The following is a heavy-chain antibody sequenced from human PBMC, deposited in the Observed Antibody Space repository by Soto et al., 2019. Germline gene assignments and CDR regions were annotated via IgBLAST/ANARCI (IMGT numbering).Heavy chain of an antibody. D-gene: IGHD5-18*01. J-gene: IGHJ4*02. Sequence: PGGSLRLSCAASGFTFSNYWMIWVRQAPGKGLEWVANIKQDGSEKYYVDSVKGRFTISRDNAKNSLYLQMNSLRAEDTAVYYCARESDTAFAHYWGQGTLVTVSS. CDR2: IKQDGSEK. CDR3: ARESDTAFAHY. CDR1: GFTFSNYW. V-gene: IGHV3-7*03.